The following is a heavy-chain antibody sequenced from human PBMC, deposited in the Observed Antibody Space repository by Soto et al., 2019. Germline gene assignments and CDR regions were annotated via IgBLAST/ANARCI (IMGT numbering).Heavy chain of an antibody. CDR2: INPKSDDT. CDR3: ARKHSIDYIRWGLDP. D-gene: IGHD4-4*01. V-gene: IGHV1-2*02. Sequence: QVQLVQSGSEVKKPGASVKVSCKASGYPFSDNQIHWLRRAPGQGLEWMGRINPKSDDTNYAQKFQGRVTMTRDTSIDTAYLELTVLTSDDTATYYCARKHSIDYIRWGLDPWGQGTLVPVSS. J-gene: IGHJ5*02. CDR1: GYPFSDNQ.